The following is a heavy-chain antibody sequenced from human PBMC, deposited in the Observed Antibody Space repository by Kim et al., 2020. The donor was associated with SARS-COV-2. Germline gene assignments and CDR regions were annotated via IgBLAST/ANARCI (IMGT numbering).Heavy chain of an antibody. J-gene: IGHJ4*02. Sequence: SETLSLTCAVYGGSFSGYYWSWIRQPPGKGLEWNGEINHSGSTNYNPSLKSRVTISVDTSKNQFSLKLSSVTAADTAVYYCAREGYGYQAPYWGQGTLVTVSS. V-gene: IGHV4-34*01. CDR1: GGSFSGYY. D-gene: IGHD5-18*01. CDR3: AREGYGYQAPY. CDR2: INHSGST.